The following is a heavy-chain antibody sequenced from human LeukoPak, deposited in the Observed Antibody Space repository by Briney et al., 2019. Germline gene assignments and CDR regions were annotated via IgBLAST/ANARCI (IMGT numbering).Heavy chain of an antibody. D-gene: IGHD3-16*01. CDR1: GFIFKTYT. J-gene: IGHJ4*02. Sequence: GGSLRLSCAASGFIFKTYTMTWIRQAPGKGLEWVSSITGDCKYITYADSVRGRFTISRDNAKNSLYLQVASLRGDDTATYYCAREGNDYYYDQWGQGTLVTVSP. CDR3: AREGNDYYYDQ. V-gene: IGHV3-21*01. CDR2: ITGDCKYI.